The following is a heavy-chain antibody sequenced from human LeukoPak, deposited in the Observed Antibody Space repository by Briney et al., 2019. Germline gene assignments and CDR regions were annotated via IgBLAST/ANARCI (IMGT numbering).Heavy chain of an antibody. J-gene: IGHJ4*02. Sequence: GSLRLSCAASGFTFINYWMSWVRQAPGKGLEWVGNINQDGSEKYYGDSVKDRFTISRDNAKNSLYLQMNSLRAEDAAVYYCTRENWHLDYWGQGNLVTVSS. CDR1: GFTFINYW. CDR3: TRENWHLDY. CDR2: INQDGSEK. V-gene: IGHV3-7*01.